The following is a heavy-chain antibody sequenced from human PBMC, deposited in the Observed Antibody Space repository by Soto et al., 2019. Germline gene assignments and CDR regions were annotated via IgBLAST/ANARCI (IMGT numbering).Heavy chain of an antibody. CDR1: GFTFSNAR. CDR3: TTDYLNDSSGYYLFDY. Sequence: EVQLVESGGGLVKPGGSLRLSCAASGFTFSNARMSWVRQAPGKGLEWVGRIKSKTDGETTDYAAPVKGRFTISRDDSENTLYLQMNSLKTEDTAVYYCTTDYLNDSSGYYLFDYWGQGTLVTVSS. D-gene: IGHD3-22*01. V-gene: IGHV3-15*01. CDR2: IKSKTDGETT. J-gene: IGHJ4*02.